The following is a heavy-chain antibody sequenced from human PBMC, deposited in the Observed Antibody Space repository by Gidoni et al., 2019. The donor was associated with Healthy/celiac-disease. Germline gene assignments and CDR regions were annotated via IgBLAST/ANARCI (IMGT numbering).Heavy chain of an antibody. CDR3: TSSYYYDSSGYDY. V-gene: IGHV3-49*04. J-gene: IGHJ4*02. Sequence: EVQLVESGGGLVQPGRSLRLSCTASGFPFGDYAMSWVRQAPGKGLEWVGFIRSKAYGGTTEYAASVKGRFTISRDNSKSIAYLQMNSLKTEDTAVYYCTSSYYYDSSGYDYWGQGTLVTVSS. CDR1: GFPFGDYA. CDR2: IRSKAYGGTT. D-gene: IGHD3-22*01.